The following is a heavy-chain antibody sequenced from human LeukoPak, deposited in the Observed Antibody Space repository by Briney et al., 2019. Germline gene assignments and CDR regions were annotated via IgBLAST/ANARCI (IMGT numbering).Heavy chain of an antibody. CDR1: GFTVSSNY. D-gene: IGHD3-10*01. V-gene: IGHV3-66*01. CDR2: IYSGGST. Sequence: GGSLRLSCAASGFTVSSNYMSWVRQAPGKGLEWVSVIYSGGSTYYADSVKGRFTISRDNSKNTLYLQMNSLRAEDTAVYYCARDHRNYGSGRRGQGTLVTVSS. CDR3: ARDHRNYGSGR. J-gene: IGHJ4*02.